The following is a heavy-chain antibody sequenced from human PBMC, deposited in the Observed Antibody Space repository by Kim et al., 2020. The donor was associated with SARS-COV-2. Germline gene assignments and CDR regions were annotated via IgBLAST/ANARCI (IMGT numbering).Heavy chain of an antibody. D-gene: IGHD3-10*01. CDR2: IKQDGSEK. J-gene: IGHJ6*02. V-gene: IGHV3-7*01. Sequence: GGSLRLSCAASGFTFSSYWMSWVRQAPGKGLEWVANIKQDGSEKYYVDSVKGRFTISRDNAKNSLYLQMNSLRAEDTAVYYCARDIGTLWYYGSGSNYGMDVWGQGTTVTVSS. CDR1: GFTFSSYW. CDR3: ARDIGTLWYYGSGSNYGMDV.